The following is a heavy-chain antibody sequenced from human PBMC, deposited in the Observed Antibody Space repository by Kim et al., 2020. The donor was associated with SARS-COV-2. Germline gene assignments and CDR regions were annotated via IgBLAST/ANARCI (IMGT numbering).Heavy chain of an antibody. CDR2: IYYSGST. D-gene: IGHD3-10*01. CDR1: GGSISSGGFY. Sequence: SETLSLTCTVSGGSISSGGFYWSWIRQHPGKGLEWIGYIYYSGSTYYNPSLKRRITISVDTSKNQFSLKLSSVTAADTAVYYCARGPPPYYYGSGSWFSHYYYGMDVWGQGTTGTVSS. CDR3: ARGPPPYYYGSGSWFSHYYYGMDV. V-gene: IGHV4-31*03. J-gene: IGHJ6*02.